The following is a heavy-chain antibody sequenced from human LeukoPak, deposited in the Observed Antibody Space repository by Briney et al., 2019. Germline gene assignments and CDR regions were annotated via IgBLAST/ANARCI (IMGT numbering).Heavy chain of an antibody. CDR1: GYTISSSQ. D-gene: IGHD6-25*01. CDR2: ILRDETYT. Sequence: SGGSLRLSCAASGYTISSSQMHWVRQAPGKGLVWVSRILRDETYTNYADSVRGRFTISRDNANNMLFLQMNSLRGEDTAVYFCTRDPGSDSRDWYFDVWGRGTLVTVTS. V-gene: IGHV3-74*01. CDR3: TRDPGSDSRDWYFDV. J-gene: IGHJ2*01.